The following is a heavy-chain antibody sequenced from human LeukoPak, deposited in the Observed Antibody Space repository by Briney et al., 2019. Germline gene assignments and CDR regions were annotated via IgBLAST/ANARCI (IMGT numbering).Heavy chain of an antibody. CDR2: INHSGST. Sequence: PSETLSLTCAVYGGSFSGYYWSWIRQPPGKGLEWIGEINHSGSTNYNPSLKSRVTISVDTSKNQFSLKLSSVTAADTAVYYCARETYDSSGPGRRFDYWGQGTLVTVSS. CDR3: ARETYDSSGPGRRFDY. V-gene: IGHV4-34*01. J-gene: IGHJ4*02. CDR1: GGSFSGYY. D-gene: IGHD3-22*01.